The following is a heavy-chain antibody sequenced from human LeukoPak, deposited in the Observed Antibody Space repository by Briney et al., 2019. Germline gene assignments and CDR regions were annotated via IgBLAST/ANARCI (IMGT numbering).Heavy chain of an antibody. V-gene: IGHV3-64*01. J-gene: IGHJ1*01. Sequence: GGSLRLSCAASGFTVSSNYMSWVRQAPGKGPEYVSAISSNGGRTYYANSVKGRFTISRDNSRNTLYLQMGSLRAEDMAVYYCATYYYDSGGFHFHHWGQGTLVTVSS. CDR2: ISSNGGRT. CDR3: ATYYYDSGGFHFHH. CDR1: GFTVSSNY. D-gene: IGHD3-22*01.